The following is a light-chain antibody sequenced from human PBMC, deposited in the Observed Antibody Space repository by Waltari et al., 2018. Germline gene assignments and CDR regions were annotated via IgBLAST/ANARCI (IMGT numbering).Light chain of an antibody. V-gene: IGKV1-8*01. CDR3: QQYYSYPVT. J-gene: IGKJ1*01. CDR2: ASS. Sequence: AIRLTQSPSSIAASTGDRVTITCRASQGVGSYLAWYQQKSGRAPKLLLHASSSLEAEVPSRFGGSGSGTDFTLTISCLQSEDFASYCCQQYYSYPVTFGQGTRV. CDR1: QGVGSY.